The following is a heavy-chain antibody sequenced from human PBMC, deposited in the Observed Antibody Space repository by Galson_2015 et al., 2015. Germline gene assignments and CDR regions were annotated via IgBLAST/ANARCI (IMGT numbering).Heavy chain of an antibody. CDR1: GGSISSSSYY. CDR2: IYYSGST. D-gene: IGHD2-2*01. Sequence: ETLSLTCTVSGGSISSSSYYWGWIRQPPGKGLEWIGSIYYSGSTYYNPSLKSRVTISVDTSKNQFSLKLSSVTAADTAVYYCATKRHCSSTSCYVSWFDPWGQGTLVTVSS. J-gene: IGHJ5*02. CDR3: ATKRHCSSTSCYVSWFDP. V-gene: IGHV4-39*07.